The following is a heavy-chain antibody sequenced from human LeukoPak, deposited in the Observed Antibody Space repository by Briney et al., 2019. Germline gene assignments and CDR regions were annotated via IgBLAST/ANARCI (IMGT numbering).Heavy chain of an antibody. J-gene: IGHJ6*03. CDR1: GFIFNNAK. V-gene: IGHV3-15*01. CDR3: TSDFYCNSDGSFYYMGV. Sequence: GGSLRLSCAASGFIFNNAKMNWVRQAPGKGLEWLGRIKNKNDGGSSDYAGPVKGRFSISRDDSKHILYLQMNSLKSEDTAVYYCTSDFYCNSDGSFYYMGVWGKGTTVTVSS. D-gene: IGHD2/OR15-2a*01. CDR2: IKNKNDGGSS.